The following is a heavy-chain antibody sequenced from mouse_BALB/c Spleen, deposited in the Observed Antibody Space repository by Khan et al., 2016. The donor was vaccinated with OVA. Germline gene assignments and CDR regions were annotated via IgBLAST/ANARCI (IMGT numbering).Heavy chain of an antibody. CDR3: ARSTCRYALAY. CDR1: GDSITSGY. D-gene: IGHD2-14*01. J-gene: IGHJ3*01. CDR2: ILYSGST. V-gene: IGHV3-8*02. Sequence: EVQLQESGPSLVKPSQTLSLTCSVTGDSITSGYWCWIRKFPGNKLEYMGYILYSGSTSYNPSLKSRISITRHTSQNHYYLQLNSVTAEDTATYYCARSTCRYALAYWGQGTLVTVSA.